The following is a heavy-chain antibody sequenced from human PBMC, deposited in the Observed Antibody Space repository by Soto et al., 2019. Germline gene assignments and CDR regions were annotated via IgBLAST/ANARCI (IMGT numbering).Heavy chain of an antibody. V-gene: IGHV1-69*02. CDR2: FIPILDMA. CDR1: GGTFNTYT. Sequence: QVQVVQSGAEVKKPESSVKVSCKPSGGTFNTYTVNWVRLAPGHGLEWMGRFIPILDMANYAQKSQDRVTKTADRSTFTAYMELNSLTSDDTAVYYCAITYCRDNSCPRDFDFWGPGTRVTVSS. CDR3: AITYCRDNSCPRDFDF. J-gene: IGHJ4*02. D-gene: IGHD2-21*01.